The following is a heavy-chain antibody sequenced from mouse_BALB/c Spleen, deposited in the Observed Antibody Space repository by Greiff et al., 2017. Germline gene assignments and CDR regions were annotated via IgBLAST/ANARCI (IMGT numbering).Heavy chain of an antibody. CDR3: AGDYYGSSYGAWFAY. Sequence: EVMLVESGPGLVKPSQSLSLTCTVTGYSITSDYAWNWIRQFPGNKLEWMGYISYSGSTSYNPSLKSRISITRDTSKNQFFLQLNSVTTEDTATYYCAGDYYGSSYGAWFAYWGQGTLVTVSA. V-gene: IGHV3-2*02. CDR1: GYSITSDYA. J-gene: IGHJ3*01. CDR2: ISYSGST. D-gene: IGHD1-1*01.